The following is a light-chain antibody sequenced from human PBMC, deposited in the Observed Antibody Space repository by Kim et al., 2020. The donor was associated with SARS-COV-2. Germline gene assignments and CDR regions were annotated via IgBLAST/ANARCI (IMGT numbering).Light chain of an antibody. CDR3: NSRDSSGNHLYV. CDR1: SLESYS. Sequence: GQRVTTTYRGDSLESYSARWYQQKPGQPPVLVIYGKNNRPSGIPDRFSGSSSGNTASLTITGAQAEDEADYYCNSRDSSGNHLYVFGTGTKVTVL. CDR2: GKN. J-gene: IGLJ1*01. V-gene: IGLV3-19*01.